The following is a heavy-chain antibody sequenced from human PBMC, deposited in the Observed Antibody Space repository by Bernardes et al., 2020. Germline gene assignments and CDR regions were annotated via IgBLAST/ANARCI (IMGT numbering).Heavy chain of an antibody. CDR3: ARVREGYCSSTTCYNNWFDP. V-gene: IGHV4-59*01. J-gene: IGHJ5*02. Sequence: SETLSLTCTVYGGSISTYDWSWIRQPPGKGLEWIGYLYYSGWSHYNPSLKSRVTISLDTSKNQFSLQLTSVTAADTAVYYCARVREGYCSSTTCYNNWFDPWGQGTLVTVSS. CDR2: LYYSGWS. CDR1: GGSISTYD. D-gene: IGHD2-2*02.